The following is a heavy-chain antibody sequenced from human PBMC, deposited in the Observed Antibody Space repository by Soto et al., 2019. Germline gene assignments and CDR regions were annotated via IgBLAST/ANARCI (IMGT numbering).Heavy chain of an antibody. V-gene: IGHV1-69*13. J-gene: IGHJ6*02. Sequence: ASVKVSCKASGGTFSSYAISWVRQAPGQGLEWMGGIIPIFGTANYAQKFQGRVTITADESTSTAYMELSSLRSEDTAVYYCTRSIAAAGFYYYYGMDVWGQGTTVTVSS. CDR1: GGTFSSYA. CDR3: TRSIAAAGFYYYYGMDV. D-gene: IGHD6-13*01. CDR2: IIPIFGTA.